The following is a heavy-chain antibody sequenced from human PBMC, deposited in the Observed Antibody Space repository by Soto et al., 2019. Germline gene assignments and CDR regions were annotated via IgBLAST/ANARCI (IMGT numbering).Heavy chain of an antibody. CDR3: AHRPRGYAYFFAY. J-gene: IGHJ4*02. D-gene: IGHD5-12*01. V-gene: IGHV2-5*02. CDR1: GFSLSTRGVA. CDR2: IYWDEDK. Sequence: QITLKESGPTLVKPTQTLTLTCTFSGFSLSTRGVAVGWFRQPPGKALEWLALIYWDEDKWYSPSLKSRLTITDDTSKNQVFLTMTMMDPVDTATYYCAHRPRGYAYFFAYWGQGTLVPVSS.